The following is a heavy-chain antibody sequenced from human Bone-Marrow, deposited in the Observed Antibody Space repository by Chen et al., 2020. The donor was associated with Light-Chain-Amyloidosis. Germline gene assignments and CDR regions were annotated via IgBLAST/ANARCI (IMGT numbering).Heavy chain of an antibody. CDR2: IFYGDIT. CDR1: GVSTISSREYH. D-gene: IGHD7-27*01. CDR3: ARGPSEVNWGVVQSAYAFNF. Sequence: QLQESGPGLVEPSKTLSLTCTVSGVSTISSREYHWGWMRQTPGRGLEWIGSIFYGDITYYNPSLKSRVTLSTDPSNNRISRGLRSVTAGDTAMYYCARGPSEVNWGVVQSAYAFNFWGQGTMVTVS. V-gene: IGHV4-39*07. J-gene: IGHJ3*01.